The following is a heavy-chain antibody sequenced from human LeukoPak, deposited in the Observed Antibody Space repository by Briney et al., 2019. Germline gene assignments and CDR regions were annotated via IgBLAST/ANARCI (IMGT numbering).Heavy chain of an antibody. J-gene: IGHJ6*03. V-gene: IGHV1-2*02. D-gene: IGHD2-2*01. CDR1: GYTFTGYY. CDR3: ARGQEYRLLWGGDYYYMDV. Sequence: ASVKVSCKASGYTFTGYYMHWVRQAPGQGLEWMGWINPNSGGTNYAQKFQGRVTMTRDTSISTAYMELSRLRSDDTAVYYCARGQEYRLLWGGDYYYMDVWGKGTTVTVSS. CDR2: INPNSGGT.